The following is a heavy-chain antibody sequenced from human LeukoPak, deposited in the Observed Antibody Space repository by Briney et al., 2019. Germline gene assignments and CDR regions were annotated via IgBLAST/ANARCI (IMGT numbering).Heavy chain of an antibody. J-gene: IGHJ1*01. CDR3: ARVSYSSGRTNYFQH. V-gene: IGHV4-39*07. CDR1: GGSISSSSYY. Sequence: PSETLSLTCTVSGGSISSSSYYWGWIRQPPGKGLEWIGSIYYSGSTYYNPSLKSRVTISVDTSKNQFSLKLSSVTAADTAVYYCARVSYSSGRTNYFQHWGQGTLVTVSS. D-gene: IGHD6-19*01. CDR2: IYYSGST.